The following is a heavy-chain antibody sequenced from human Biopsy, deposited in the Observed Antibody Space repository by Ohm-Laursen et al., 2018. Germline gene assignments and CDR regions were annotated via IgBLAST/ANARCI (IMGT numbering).Heavy chain of an antibody. D-gene: IGHD4-11*01. J-gene: IGHJ6*02. CDR3: ARDSGILNYGNFKYYHYYGMDV. CDR1: GDSVTKYY. CDR2: IYYSVMT. V-gene: IGHV4-59*02. Sequence: SETLSLTCTVSGDSVTKYYWSWIRQPPGKGLEWIGHIYYSVMTNYNPSLQNRVSISVDTSRNQVSLTLSSVTAADTAVYYCARDSGILNYGNFKYYHYYGMDVWGQGTKVTVSS.